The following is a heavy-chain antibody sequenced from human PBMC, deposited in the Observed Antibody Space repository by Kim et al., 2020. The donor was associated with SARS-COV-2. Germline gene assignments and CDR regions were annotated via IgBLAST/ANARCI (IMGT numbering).Heavy chain of an antibody. CDR2: INAGDANT. V-gene: IGHV1-3*01. J-gene: IGHJ6*02. CDR3: ARALGHGMDV. Sequence: ASVKVSCKASGYTFTNYAMHWVRQAPGQRLEWMGWINAGDANTKYSQKFQGRVTITRDTSASTAYMELSSLRSEDTTVYFCARALGHGMDVWGPGTTVTV. D-gene: IGHD3-16*01. CDR1: GYTFTNYA.